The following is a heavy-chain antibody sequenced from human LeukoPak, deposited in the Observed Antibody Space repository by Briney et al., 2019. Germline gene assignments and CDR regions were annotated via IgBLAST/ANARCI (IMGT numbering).Heavy chain of an antibody. CDR1: GGSISSYY. J-gene: IGHJ4*02. D-gene: IGHD2-2*01. V-gene: IGHV4-4*09. CDR2: IYTSGST. Sequence: SETLSLTCTVSGGSISSYYWSWIRQPPGKGLEWIGYIYTSGSTNYNPSLKSRVTISVDTSKNQFSLKLSSVTAADTAVYYCARGPSYEGYCSSTSCYEFDYWGQGTLVTVSS. CDR3: ARGPSYEGYCSSTSCYEFDY.